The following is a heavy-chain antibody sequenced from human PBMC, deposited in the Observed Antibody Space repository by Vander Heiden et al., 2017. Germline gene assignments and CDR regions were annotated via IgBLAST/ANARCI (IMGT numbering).Heavy chain of an antibody. V-gene: IGHV4-31*03. Sequence: QVQLQESGPGLVKPSQTLSLTCTVSGGSIGRGGYYWSWIRQHPGKGLEWIGYIYSSGSTYYNPSLKSRVTISVDTSKNQFSLKLTSVTAADTAVYYCASSGYCTGATCTFDYWGQGTLVTVSS. CDR1: GGSIGRGGYY. CDR2: IYSSGST. D-gene: IGHD2-8*02. CDR3: ASSGYCTGATCTFDY. J-gene: IGHJ4*02.